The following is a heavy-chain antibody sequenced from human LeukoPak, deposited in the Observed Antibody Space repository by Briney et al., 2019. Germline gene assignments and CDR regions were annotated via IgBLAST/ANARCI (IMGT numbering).Heavy chain of an antibody. CDR3: ARDRSYYYDSSGYPGAFDI. CDR2: IYTSGST. V-gene: IGHV4-4*07. J-gene: IGHJ3*02. Sequence: SETLSLTCTVSGGSISSYYWSWIRQPAGKGLEGIGRIYTSGSTNYNPSLKSRVTMSVDTSKNQFSLKLSSVTAADTAVYYCARDRSYYYDSSGYPGAFDIWGQGTMVTVSS. CDR1: GGSISSYY. D-gene: IGHD3-22*01.